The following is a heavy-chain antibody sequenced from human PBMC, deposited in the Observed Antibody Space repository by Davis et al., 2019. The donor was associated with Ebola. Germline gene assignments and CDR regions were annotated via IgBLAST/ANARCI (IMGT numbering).Heavy chain of an antibody. D-gene: IGHD1-14*01. Sequence: PGGSLRLFCAASGFTFSTYGMHWVRQAPGKGLEWVAFIRNDGSKEYYADSVKGRFTISRDNSKNTLYLQMNSLRAEDTAVYYCASEGYIGNGAYLGRPFEYWGQGTLVTVSS. V-gene: IGHV3-30*02. CDR2: IRNDGSKE. J-gene: IGHJ4*02. CDR3: ASEGYIGNGAYLGRPFEY. CDR1: GFTFSTYG.